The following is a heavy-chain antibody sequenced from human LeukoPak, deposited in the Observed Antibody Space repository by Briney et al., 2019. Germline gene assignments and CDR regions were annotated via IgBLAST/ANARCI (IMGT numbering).Heavy chain of an antibody. CDR1: GFTVSSNY. CDR3: ARGRHSGSYYYYYYMDV. J-gene: IGHJ6*03. D-gene: IGHD1-26*01. V-gene: IGHV3-53*01. CDR2: IYSGGST. Sequence: GGSLRLSCAASGFTVSSNYMSWVRQAPGKGLEWVSVIYSGGSTYYADSVKGRFTISRDNSKNTLYLQMNSLRAEDTAVYYCARGRHSGSYYYYYYMDVWGKGTTVAVSS.